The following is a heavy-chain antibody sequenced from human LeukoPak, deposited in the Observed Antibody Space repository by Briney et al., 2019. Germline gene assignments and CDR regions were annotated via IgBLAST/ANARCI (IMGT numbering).Heavy chain of an antibody. Sequence: PGGSLGLSCAASGFTFSSYAMSGVRQASGKGLEWVSAISGSASNTYYADSVQGRFTISRDNSKNTLFLQMNSLRAEDTAVYYCATEKGDSPDYWGQGTLVTVSS. D-gene: IGHD2-21*01. CDR1: GFTFSSYA. CDR3: ATEKGDSPDY. CDR2: ISGSASNT. J-gene: IGHJ4*02. V-gene: IGHV3-23*01.